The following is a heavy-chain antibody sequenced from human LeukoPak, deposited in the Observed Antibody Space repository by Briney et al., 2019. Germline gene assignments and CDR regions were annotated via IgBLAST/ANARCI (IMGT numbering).Heavy chain of an antibody. CDR2: IIPIFGTA. CDR3: AAKDWYSSGWRLEDY. J-gene: IGHJ4*02. V-gene: IGHV1-69*05. Sequence: GSSVKVSCKASGGTFSSYAISWVRQAPGQGLEWMGRIIPIFGTANYAQKFQGRVTITTDESTSTAYMELSSLRSEDTAVYYCAAKDWYSSGWRLEDYWGQGTLVTVSS. D-gene: IGHD6-19*01. CDR1: GGTFSSYA.